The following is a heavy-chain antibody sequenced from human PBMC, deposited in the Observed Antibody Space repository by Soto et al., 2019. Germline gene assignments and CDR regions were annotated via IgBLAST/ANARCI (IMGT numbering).Heavy chain of an antibody. CDR3: ARQGYSSSYYYYGMDV. CDR1: CGSIISSSYY. J-gene: IGHJ6*02. V-gene: IGHV4-39*01. CDR2: IYYSGST. Sequence: SETLSLTCTFSCGSIISSSYYWGWIRQPPGKGLEWIGSIYYSGSTYYNPSLKSRVTISVDTSKNQFSLKLSSVTAADTAVYYCARQGYSSSYYYYGMDVWGQGTTVTVSS. D-gene: IGHD6-6*01.